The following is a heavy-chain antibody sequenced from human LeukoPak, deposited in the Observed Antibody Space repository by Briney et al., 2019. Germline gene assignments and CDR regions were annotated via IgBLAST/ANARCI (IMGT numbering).Heavy chain of an antibody. Sequence: PGGSLRLSCAASGFTFSTSWMTWVRQTPGKGLEWVANIKEDGSAQNYVDSVKGRFTISRDNAETSLYLQMNSLRVEDTAVYYCARDRAYNRFDLWGQGTLVTVSS. D-gene: IGHD5-24*01. J-gene: IGHJ4*02. CDR3: ARDRAYNRFDL. V-gene: IGHV3-7*01. CDR2: IKEDGSAQ. CDR1: GFTFSTSW.